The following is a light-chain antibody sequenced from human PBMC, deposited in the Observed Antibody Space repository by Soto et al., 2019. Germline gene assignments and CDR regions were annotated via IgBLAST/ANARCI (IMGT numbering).Light chain of an antibody. CDR3: QQRSNWPRVYT. Sequence: EIVLTQSPATLSLSPGERATLSCRASQSVSSYLAWYQQKPGQAPRLLIYDASNRATGIPARFSGSGSGTDFTLTIIILEPEDFAVYYCQQRSNWPRVYTFGQGTKLEIK. V-gene: IGKV3-11*01. CDR2: DAS. CDR1: QSVSSY. J-gene: IGKJ2*01.